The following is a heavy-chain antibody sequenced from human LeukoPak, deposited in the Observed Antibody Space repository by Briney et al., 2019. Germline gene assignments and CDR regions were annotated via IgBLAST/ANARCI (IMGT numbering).Heavy chain of an antibody. V-gene: IGHV4-59*02. CDR3: ASQYSYGLFDY. D-gene: IGHD5-18*01. CDR1: GGSVSGYY. J-gene: IGHJ4*02. CDR2: VYYSGST. Sequence: KPSETLSLTCVVSGGSVSGYYWGWIRQPPGRGLEWIGYVYYSGSTNYNPSFKSRITISVDTSRNQFSLQLSSVTAADTAVYYCASQYSYGLFDYWGQGTLVTVSS.